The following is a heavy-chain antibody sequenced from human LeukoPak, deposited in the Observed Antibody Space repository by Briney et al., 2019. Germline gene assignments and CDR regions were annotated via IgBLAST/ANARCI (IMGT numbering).Heavy chain of an antibody. Sequence: GGSRRLSCAASGFIFSDYNMNWVRQAPGKGLEWVSYISSSSSTIYYADSVKGRFTISRDNSKNTLFLQMNSLRAEDTAVYYCARAVAVDYWGQGTLVTVSS. CDR1: GFIFSDYN. CDR2: ISSSSSTI. J-gene: IGHJ4*02. V-gene: IGHV3-48*04. D-gene: IGHD6-19*01. CDR3: ARAVAVDY.